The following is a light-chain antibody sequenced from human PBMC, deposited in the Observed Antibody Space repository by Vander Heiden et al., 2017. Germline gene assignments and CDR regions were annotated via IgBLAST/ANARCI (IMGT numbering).Light chain of an antibody. Sequence: IQMTQPPSPLSASVGDRVTITCRASQSIGRFLNWYQQKPGKAPKLLIYTASSLQSGVPSRFSGSGSGTDFTLTISSLQPEDFATYYCQQSYSTPPTFGQGTNLEIK. J-gene: IGKJ2*01. V-gene: IGKV1-39*01. CDR1: QSIGRF. CDR3: QQSYSTPPT. CDR2: TAS.